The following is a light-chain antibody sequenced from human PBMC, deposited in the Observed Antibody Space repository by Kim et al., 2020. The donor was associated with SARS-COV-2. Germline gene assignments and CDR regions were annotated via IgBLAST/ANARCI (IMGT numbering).Light chain of an antibody. CDR1: PGSVTSADY. CDR2: HTG. Sequence: PVGAIKPTCRSRPGSVTSADYPYLFRQNPGQPPGILIYHTGNKQASTPARCSGSLVGGKAALTLSGAQPEDEAEYDCWLSYSGARVFGGGTKLTVL. CDR3: WLSYSGARV. V-gene: IGLV7-46*01. J-gene: IGLJ3*02.